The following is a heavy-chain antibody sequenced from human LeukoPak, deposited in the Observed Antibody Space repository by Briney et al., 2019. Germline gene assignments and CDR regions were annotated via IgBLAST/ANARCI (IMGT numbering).Heavy chain of an antibody. CDR3: VKGLEWLPTGGVDY. Sequence: GRSLRLSCEASGFTFSSYAMHWVRQAPGKGLEWVAVMSYDGSDKYFADSVKGRFTISRDNSKNTLYLQMSSLRAEDTAVYYCVKGLEWLPTGGVDYWGPGTLVTVST. J-gene: IGHJ4*02. D-gene: IGHD3-3*01. CDR1: GFTFSSYA. CDR2: MSYDGSDK. V-gene: IGHV3-30*18.